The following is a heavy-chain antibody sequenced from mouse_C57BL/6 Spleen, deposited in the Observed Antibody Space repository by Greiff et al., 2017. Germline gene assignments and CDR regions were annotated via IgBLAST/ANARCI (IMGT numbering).Heavy chain of an antibody. V-gene: IGHV1-53*01. Sequence: QVQLQQPGTELVKPGASVKLSCKASGYTFTSYWMHWVKQRPGQGLEWIGNINPSNGGTNYNVKFKSKSTLTVDKSSSTAYMQLSSLTSEDSAVSDCARWYSNYDDFDYWGQGTTLTVSA. CDR2: INPSNGGT. J-gene: IGHJ2*01. D-gene: IGHD2-5*01. CDR1: GYTFTSYW. CDR3: ARWYSNYDDFDY.